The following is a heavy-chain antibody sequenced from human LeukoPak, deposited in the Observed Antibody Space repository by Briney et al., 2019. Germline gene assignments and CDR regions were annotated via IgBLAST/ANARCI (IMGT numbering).Heavy chain of an antibody. CDR2: IWYDGSNK. CDR3: AKALSYDSSGYLDY. D-gene: IGHD3-22*01. J-gene: IGHJ4*02. CDR1: GFTFSSYG. Sequence: PGGSLRLSCAASGFTFSSYGMHWVRQAPGKGLEWVAVIWYDGSNKYYADSVKGRFTIPRDNSKNTLYLQMNSLRAEDTAVYYCAKALSYDSSGYLDYWGQGTLVTVSS. V-gene: IGHV3-33*06.